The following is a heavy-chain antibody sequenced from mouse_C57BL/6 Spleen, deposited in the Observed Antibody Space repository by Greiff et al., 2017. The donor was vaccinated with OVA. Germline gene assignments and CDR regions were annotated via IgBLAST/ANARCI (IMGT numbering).Heavy chain of an antibody. Sequence: QVQLQQSGAELVKPGASVKMSCKASGYTFTSYWITWVKPRPGQGLEWIGDIYPGSGSTNYNEKFKSKATLTVDTSSSTAYMQLSSLTSEDSAVYYCARRRDAMDYWGQGTSVTVSS. CDR3: ARRRDAMDY. V-gene: IGHV1-55*01. CDR2: IYPGSGST. J-gene: IGHJ4*01. CDR1: GYTFTSYW.